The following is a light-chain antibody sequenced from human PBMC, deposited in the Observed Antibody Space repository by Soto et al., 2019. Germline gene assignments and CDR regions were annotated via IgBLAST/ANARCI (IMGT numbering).Light chain of an antibody. CDR1: QNIYNY. J-gene: IGKJ5*01. CDR2: SAS. Sequence: DIQMTHSPSSLSSSVGYRVTFTCRASQNIYNYLNWYQQKPGKAPKLLIYSASRVQSGVPLRFSGSGSGTDFTLTITSLQPEDFGTCYCEQTHTTPVTFGQGTRLEIK. CDR3: EQTHTTPVT. V-gene: IGKV1-39*01.